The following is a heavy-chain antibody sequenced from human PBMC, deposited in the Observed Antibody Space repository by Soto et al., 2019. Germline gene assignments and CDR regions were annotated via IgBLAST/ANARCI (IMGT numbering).Heavy chain of an antibody. Sequence: PGGSLRLSCAASGFTVSSNYMNWVRQAPGKGLEWVSVIYSGGSTYYADSVKGRFTISRDKSKNTLYLQMNSLRAEDTAVYYCARGHSNYGYYYGMDVWGQGTTVTVSS. J-gene: IGHJ6*02. CDR2: IYSGGST. CDR1: GFTVSSNY. V-gene: IGHV3-53*01. D-gene: IGHD4-4*01. CDR3: ARGHSNYGYYYGMDV.